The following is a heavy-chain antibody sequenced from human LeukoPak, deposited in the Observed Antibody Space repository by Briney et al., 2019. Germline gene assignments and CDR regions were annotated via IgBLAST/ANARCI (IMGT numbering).Heavy chain of an antibody. Sequence: GGSLRLSCAASRFTFSSYGMHWVRQAPGKGLEWVAFIRYDGSNKYYADSVKGRFTISRDNPKNTLYLQMNSLRAEDTAVYYCAKGGDGYNHWYFDLWGRGTLVTVSS. V-gene: IGHV3-30*02. J-gene: IGHJ2*01. CDR3: AKGGDGYNHWYFDL. CDR2: IRYDGSNK. D-gene: IGHD5-24*01. CDR1: RFTFSSYG.